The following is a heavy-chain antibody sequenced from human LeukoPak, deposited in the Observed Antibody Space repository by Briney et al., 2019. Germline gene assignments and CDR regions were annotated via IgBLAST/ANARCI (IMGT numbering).Heavy chain of an antibody. CDR3: ARPGGQWLAQDAFDI. J-gene: IGHJ3*02. V-gene: IGHV1-69*13. D-gene: IGHD6-19*01. CDR1: GGTFSSYA. CDR2: IIPIFGTA. Sequence: ASVKVSCKASGGTFSSYAISWVRQAPGQGLEWMGGIIPIFGTANYAQKFQGRVTITADESTSTAYMKLSSLRSEDTAVYYCARPGGQWLAQDAFDIWGQGTMVTVSS.